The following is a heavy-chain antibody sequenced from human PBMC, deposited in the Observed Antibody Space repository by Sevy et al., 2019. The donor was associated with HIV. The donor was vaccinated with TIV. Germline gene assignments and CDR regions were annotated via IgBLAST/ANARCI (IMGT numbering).Heavy chain of an antibody. CDR2: IKQDGSEK. D-gene: IGHD1-7*01. CDR1: GFTFSSYW. J-gene: IGHJ6*02. V-gene: IGHV3-7*04. Sequence: GGSLRLSCAASGFTFSSYWMSWVRQAPGKGLEWVANIKQDGSEKYYVHSVKGRFTISRDNAKNSLYLQMNSLRAEDTAVYYCAGVGITGTTSFYYYYGMDVWGQGTTVTVSS. CDR3: AGVGITGTTSFYYYYGMDV.